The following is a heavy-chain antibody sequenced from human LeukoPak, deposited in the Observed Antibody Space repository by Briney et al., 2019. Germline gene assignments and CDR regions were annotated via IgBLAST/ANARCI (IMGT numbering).Heavy chain of an antibody. J-gene: IGHJ4*02. CDR1: GYTFTGDY. D-gene: IGHD3-3*01. CDR2: INPNSGGT. CDR3: AREIRFLEWLPKGGYFDY. Sequence: WASVKVSCKASGYTFTGDYMHWVRQAPGQGLEWMGWINPNSGGTNHAQKFQGRVTMTRATSISTAYMELSRLRSDDTAVYYCAREIRFLEWLPKGGYFDYWGQGTLVTVSS. V-gene: IGHV1-2*02.